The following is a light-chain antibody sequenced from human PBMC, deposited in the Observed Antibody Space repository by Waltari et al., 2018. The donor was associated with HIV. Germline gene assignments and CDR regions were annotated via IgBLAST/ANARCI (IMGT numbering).Light chain of an antibody. J-gene: IGLJ2*01. CDR3: ETWDGNTHVV. CDR1: SGHRSYI. V-gene: IGLV4-60*02. CDR2: LEGSGSH. Sequence: QPVLTHSSSASASLGSSVKLTCTLSSGHRSYIIAWHQQQPGKAPRYLMKLEGSGSHKKGTGVPDRFSCSSSGADRYLTISNLQFEDEADYYCETWDGNTHVVFGGGTKLTVL.